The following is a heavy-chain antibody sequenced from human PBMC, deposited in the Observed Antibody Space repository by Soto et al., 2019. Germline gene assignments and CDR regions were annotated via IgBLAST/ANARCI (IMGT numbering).Heavy chain of an antibody. V-gene: IGHV4-31*03. CDR1: GGSISSGAYY. CDR3: ARDRDSNFHSFDY. D-gene: IGHD4-4*01. Sequence: KASETLSLTCTVSGGSISSGAYYWSWIRQHPGKGLEWIGYIYYSGSTYYNPSLKSRVSISVGTSENRLSLTLSSVTAADTAVYYCARDRDSNFHSFDYWGQGTLVTVSS. J-gene: IGHJ4*02. CDR2: IYYSGST.